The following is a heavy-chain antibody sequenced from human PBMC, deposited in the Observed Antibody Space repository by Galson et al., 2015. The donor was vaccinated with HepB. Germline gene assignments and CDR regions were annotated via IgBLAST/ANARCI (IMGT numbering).Heavy chain of an antibody. V-gene: IGHV3-21*01. Sequence: SLRLSCAASGFTFTGYAMNWVRQAPGRGLEWIASISSGSMYIYYADSMKGRVTISRDNARNSLYLQLNSLRVEDTAVYYCTRGFHYYNVKLNDYWGQGTLVTVSS. J-gene: IGHJ4*02. D-gene: IGHD3-10*01. CDR2: ISSGSMYI. CDR1: GFTFTGYA. CDR3: TRGFHYYNVKLNDY.